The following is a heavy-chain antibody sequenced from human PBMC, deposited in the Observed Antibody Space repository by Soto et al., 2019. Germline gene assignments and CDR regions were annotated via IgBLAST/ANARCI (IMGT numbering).Heavy chain of an antibody. J-gene: IGHJ6*02. CDR2: FNPNSGGT. V-gene: IGHV1-2*04. D-gene: IGHD3-10*01. CDR3: ARGRDYYGSGSPDLDV. Sequence: ASVKVSCKASGYTFTGYYMHWVRQAPGQGLEWMGWFNPNSGGTNYAQKFQGWVTMTRDTSISTAYMELSRLRSDDTAVYYCARGRDYYGSGSPDLDVWGQGTTVTVS. CDR1: GYTFTGYY.